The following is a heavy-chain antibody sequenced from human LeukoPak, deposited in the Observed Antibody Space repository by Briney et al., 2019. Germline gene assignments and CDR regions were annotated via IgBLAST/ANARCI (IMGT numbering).Heavy chain of an antibody. CDR3: AREVVAATCYFDY. CDR1: GFTFSSYA. J-gene: IGHJ4*03. Sequence: GGSLRLSCAASGFTFSSYAMHWVRQAPGKGLEWVAVISYDGSNKYYADSVKGRFTISRDNSKNTLYLQMNSLRAEDTAVYYCAREVVAATCYFDYWGQGTLVTVSS. CDR2: ISYDGSNK. V-gene: IGHV3-30*04. D-gene: IGHD2-15*01.